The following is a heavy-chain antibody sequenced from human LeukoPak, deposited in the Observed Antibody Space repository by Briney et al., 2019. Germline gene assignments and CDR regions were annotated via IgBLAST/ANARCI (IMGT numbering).Heavy chain of an antibody. CDR3: ARAEISYCGGDCADFDY. Sequence: PGGSLRLPCAASGFTFSSYSMNWVRQAPGKGLEWVSSISSSSSYIYYADSVKGRFTISRDNAKNSLYLQMNSLRAEDTAVYYCARAEISYCGGDCADFDYWGQGTLVTVSS. CDR2: ISSSSSYI. J-gene: IGHJ4*02. D-gene: IGHD2-21*02. V-gene: IGHV3-21*01. CDR1: GFTFSSYS.